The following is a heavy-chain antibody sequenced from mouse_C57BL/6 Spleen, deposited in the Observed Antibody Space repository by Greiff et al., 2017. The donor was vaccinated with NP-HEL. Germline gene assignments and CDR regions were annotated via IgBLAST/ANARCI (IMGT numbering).Heavy chain of an antibody. V-gene: IGHV1-22*01. CDR2: INPNNGGT. J-gene: IGHJ2*01. Sequence: VQLQQSGPELVKPGASVKMSCKASGYTFTDYNMHWVKQSHGKSLEWIGYINPNNGGTSYNQKFKGKATLTVNKSSSTAYMELRSLTSEDSAVYYCAMGKDYGSSFWGQGTTLTVSS. D-gene: IGHD1-1*01. CDR1: GYTFTDYN. CDR3: AMGKDYGSSF.